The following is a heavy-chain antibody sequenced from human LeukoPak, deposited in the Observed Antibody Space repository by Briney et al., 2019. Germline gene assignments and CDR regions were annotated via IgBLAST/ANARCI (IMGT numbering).Heavy chain of an antibody. CDR2: ISYDGSNK. V-gene: IGHV3-30-3*01. CDR1: GFTFSSYA. D-gene: IGHD6-19*01. J-gene: IGHJ4*02. Sequence: GGSLRLSCAASGFTFSSYAMHWVRQAPGKGLEWVAVISYDGSNKYYADSVKGRFTISRDNSKNTLYLQMNSLRAEDTAVYYCARRGGSSGPLDYWGQGTLVTVSS. CDR3: ARRGGSSGPLDY.